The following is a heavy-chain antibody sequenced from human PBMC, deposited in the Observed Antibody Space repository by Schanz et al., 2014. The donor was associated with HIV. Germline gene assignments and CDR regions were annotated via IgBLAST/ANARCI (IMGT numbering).Heavy chain of an antibody. V-gene: IGHV1-2*02. J-gene: IGHJ5*02. CDR1: GYTFIDYF. D-gene: IGHD5-12*01. Sequence: QVPLVQSGAEVKKPGASVKVSCKASGYTFIDYFMHWVRQAPGQGLEWMGWIKPNSGETKFARKFQGRVTMTRDTSINTAYMEVRRLTYDDTAVFYCTRSRYELHWLDLWGQGTLVTVSS. CDR2: IKPNSGET. CDR3: TRSRYELHWLDL.